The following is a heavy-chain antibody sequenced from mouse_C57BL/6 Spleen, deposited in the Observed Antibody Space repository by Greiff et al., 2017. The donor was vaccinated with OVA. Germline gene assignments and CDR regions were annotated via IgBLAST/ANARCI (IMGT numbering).Heavy chain of an antibody. CDR2: IDPETGGT. CDR1: GYTFTDYE. J-gene: IGHJ4*01. V-gene: IGHV1-15*01. CDR3: TRGYYSNYEAMDY. D-gene: IGHD2-5*01. Sequence: QVQLQQSGAELVRPGASVTLSCKASGYTFTDYEMHWVKQTPVHGLEWIGAIDPETGGTAYNQKFKGKAILTADKSSSTAYMELRSLTSEDSAVYYCTRGYYSNYEAMDYWGQGTSVTVSS.